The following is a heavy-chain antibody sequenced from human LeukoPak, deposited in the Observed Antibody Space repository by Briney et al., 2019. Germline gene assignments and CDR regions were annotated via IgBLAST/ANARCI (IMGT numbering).Heavy chain of an antibody. D-gene: IGHD7-27*01. CDR1: GFTFSSYS. CDR2: ISYDGSNK. CDR3: ARLGIPRTYYYYGMDV. Sequence: GGSLRLSCAASGFTFSSYSMNWVRQAPGKGLEWVAVISYDGSNKYYADSVKGRFTISRDNSKNTLYLQMNSLRAEDTAVYYCARLGIPRTYYYYGMDVWGQGTTVAVSS. V-gene: IGHV3-30*03. J-gene: IGHJ6*02.